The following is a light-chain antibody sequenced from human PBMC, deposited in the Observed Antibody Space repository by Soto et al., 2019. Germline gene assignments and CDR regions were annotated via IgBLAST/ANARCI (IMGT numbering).Light chain of an antibody. CDR1: QSVSRY. Sequence: EIVLTQSPATLSLSPGERATLSCRASQSVSRYLAWYQQKPGQAPRLLIYDASNRATGIPARFSGSGSGTDFPLTISSLEPEDFAVYYCQKRSDWPSTFGGGTKVQIK. V-gene: IGKV3-11*01. J-gene: IGKJ4*01. CDR2: DAS. CDR3: QKRSDWPST.